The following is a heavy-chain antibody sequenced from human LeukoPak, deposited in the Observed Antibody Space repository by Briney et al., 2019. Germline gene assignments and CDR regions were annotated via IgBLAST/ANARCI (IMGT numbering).Heavy chain of an antibody. CDR1: GFTFSSYS. J-gene: IGHJ6*03. CDR2: ISSSSSYI. V-gene: IGHV3-21*01. D-gene: IGHD5-24*01. CDR3: ARDRGRDGYNRPPYYYYYYYMDV. Sequence: GGSLRLSCAASGFTFSSYSMNWVRQAPGKGLEWVPSISSSSSYIYYADSVKGRFTISRDNAKNSLYLQMNSLRAEDTAVYYCARDRGRDGYNRPPYYYYYYYMDVWGKGTTVTVSS.